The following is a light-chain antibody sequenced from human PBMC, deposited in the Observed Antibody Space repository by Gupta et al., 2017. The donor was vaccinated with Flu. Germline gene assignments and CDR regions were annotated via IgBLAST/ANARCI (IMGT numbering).Light chain of an antibody. V-gene: IGLV2-14*01. Sequence: QSALTQPASVSGSPGQSLTISCTGTTRDIGIYNYVSWYQQYPGKAPKLIIYEVSNRPSGISDRFSASKSGTTASLTISGLQVEDEADYYCSSYTTISTWVFGGGTKLTVL. CDR2: EVS. CDR3: SSYTTISTWV. CDR1: TRDIGIYNY. J-gene: IGLJ2*01.